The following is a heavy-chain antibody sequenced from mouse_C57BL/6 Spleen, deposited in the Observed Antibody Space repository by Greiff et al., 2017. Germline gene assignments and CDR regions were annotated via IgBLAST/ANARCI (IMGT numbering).Heavy chain of an antibody. CDR1: GFTFSDYG. D-gene: IGHD2-4*01. CDR2: ISSGSSTI. CDR3: ARRHDYDGFAY. J-gene: IGHJ3*01. Sequence: EVKLQESGGGLVKPGGSLKLSCAASGFTFSDYGMHWVRQAPEKGLEWVAYISSGSSTIYYADTVKGRFTISRDNAKNTLFLQMTSLRSEDTAMYYCARRHDYDGFAYWGQGTLVTVSA. V-gene: IGHV5-17*01.